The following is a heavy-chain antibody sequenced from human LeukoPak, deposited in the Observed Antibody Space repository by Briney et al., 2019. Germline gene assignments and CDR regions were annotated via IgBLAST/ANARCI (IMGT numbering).Heavy chain of an antibody. D-gene: IGHD3-22*01. CDR2: IGGNGVST. CDR3: ARGSSGSTYYYMDV. V-gene: IGHV3-23*01. CDR1: GFTFSSYA. J-gene: IGHJ6*03. Sequence: SGGSLRLSCAASGFTFSSYAMTWVRQAPGKGLEWVSSIGGNGVSTYYADSVKGRITISRDDSKNTLYLQMNSLRAEDTAVYFCARGSSGSTYYYMDVWGKGTTVTVSS.